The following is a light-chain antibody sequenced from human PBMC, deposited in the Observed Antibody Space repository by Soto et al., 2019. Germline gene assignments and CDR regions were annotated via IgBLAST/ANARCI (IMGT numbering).Light chain of an antibody. CDR3: QQYNNWPLT. CDR2: GAS. Sequence: EIVMPQSPATLSVSPGESATLSCRASQSVSSNLAWYQQKPGQAPRLLIYGASTRATGIPARFSGSGSGTEFTLTISSLQSEDFAVYYCQQYNNWPLTFGGGTKVDIK. CDR1: QSVSSN. J-gene: IGKJ4*01. V-gene: IGKV3-15*01.